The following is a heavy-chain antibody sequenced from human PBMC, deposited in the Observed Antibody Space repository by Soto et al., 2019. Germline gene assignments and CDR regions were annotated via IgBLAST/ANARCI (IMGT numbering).Heavy chain of an antibody. CDR1: GGSISSYY. Sequence: SETLSLTCTVSGGSISSYYWSWIRQPPGKGLEWIGYIYYSGSTNYNPSLKSRVTISVDTSKNQFSLKLSSVTAADTAVYYCARDPGYYDSSGYYDYWGQGTLVTVSS. CDR2: IYYSGST. J-gene: IGHJ4*02. V-gene: IGHV4-59*01. CDR3: ARDPGYYDSSGYYDY. D-gene: IGHD3-22*01.